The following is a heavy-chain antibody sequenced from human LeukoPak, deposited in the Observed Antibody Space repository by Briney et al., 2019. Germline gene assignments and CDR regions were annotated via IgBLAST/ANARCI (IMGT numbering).Heavy chain of an antibody. Sequence: PSQTLSLTCTVSGGSISSGSYYWSWIRQPAGKGLEWIGRIYTSGSTNYNPSLKSRVTMSVDTSKNQFSLKLSSVTAADTAVYYCARGDYGDYGDYWGQGTLVTVSS. D-gene: IGHD4-17*01. J-gene: IGHJ4*02. V-gene: IGHV4-61*02. CDR2: IYTSGST. CDR1: GGSISSGSYY. CDR3: ARGDYGDYGDY.